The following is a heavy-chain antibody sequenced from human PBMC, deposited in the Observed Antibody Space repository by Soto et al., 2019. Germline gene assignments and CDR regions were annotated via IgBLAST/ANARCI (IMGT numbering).Heavy chain of an antibody. Sequence: QAHLVESGGGVVQPGRSLSLSCAASGFTFTSYGMHWVRQAPGTRLGWVAVISYDGGLQHYADSVKGRFTISRDNSKNMVLLQMNSLRAEDTAVYYCVSDRGYGHASVPYSWGQGTLVSVSS. J-gene: IGHJ4*02. D-gene: IGHD5-18*01. CDR2: ISYDGGLQ. V-gene: IGHV3-30*03. CDR3: VSDRGYGHASVPYS. CDR1: GFTFTSYG.